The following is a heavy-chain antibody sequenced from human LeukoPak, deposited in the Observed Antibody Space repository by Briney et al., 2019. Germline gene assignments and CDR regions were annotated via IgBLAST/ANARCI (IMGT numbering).Heavy chain of an antibody. Sequence: GGSLRLSCAASGFTFSSYAMHWVRQAPGKGLEWVAVISYDGSNKYYADSVKGRFTISRDNSKNTLYLQMNSLRAEDTAVYYCARDSRGSAPGYWGQGTLVTVSS. CDR1: GFTFSSYA. V-gene: IGHV3-30-3*01. CDR2: ISYDGSNK. D-gene: IGHD2-15*01. CDR3: ARDSRGSAPGY. J-gene: IGHJ4*02.